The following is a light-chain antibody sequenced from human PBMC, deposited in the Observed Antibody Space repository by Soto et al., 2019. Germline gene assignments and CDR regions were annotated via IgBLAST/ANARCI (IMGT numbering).Light chain of an antibody. J-gene: IGKJ4*01. CDR3: QEYGSSPLT. Sequence: ETVLTQSPGTLSLSPGERATLSCRASQSVTSNQLAWYRHKHGKVPKLLIYGASSSATGIPDRFSGSGSGTDFTHTISRLEPEDFAVYYCQEYGSSPLTFGGGTKVEIK. V-gene: IGKV3-20*01. CDR2: GAS. CDR1: QSVTSNQ.